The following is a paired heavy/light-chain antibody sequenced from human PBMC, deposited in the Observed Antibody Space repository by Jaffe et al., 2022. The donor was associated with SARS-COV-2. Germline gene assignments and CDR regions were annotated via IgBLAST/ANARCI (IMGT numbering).Heavy chain of an antibody. J-gene: IGHJ4*02. CDR3: VKDANRQELARGYFDY. CDR1: GFTFSSHA. CDR2: ISGIGGST. Sequence: EVQLLESGGGLVQRGGSLRLSCAASGFTFSSHAMNWVRQTPGKGLEWVSAISGIGGSTYYTDSVKGRFIISRDNSKNTVYLQMDSLTVEDTAVYYCVKDANRQELARGYFDYWGQGTLVTVSS. D-gene: IGHD6-13*01. V-gene: IGHV3-23*01.
Light chain of an antibody. CDR1: SSNIGSNT. CDR3: AAWDDSLNGQV. CDR2: SNN. J-gene: IGLJ1*01. V-gene: IGLV1-44*01. Sequence: QSVLTQPPSASGTPGQRVTISCSGSSSNIGSNTVNWYQQIPGTAPKLLIYSNNQRPSGVPDRFSGSKSGTSASLAFSGLQSEDEADYYCAAWDDSLNGQVFGTGTKVTVL.